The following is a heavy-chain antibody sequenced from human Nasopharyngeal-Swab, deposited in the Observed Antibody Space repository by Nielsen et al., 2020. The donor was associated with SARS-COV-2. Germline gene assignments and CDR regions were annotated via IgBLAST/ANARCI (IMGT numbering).Heavy chain of an antibody. CDR1: GDSVPSNRAA. J-gene: IGHJ6*02. Sequence: SQTLLPTCPIPGDSVPSNRAAWNWTRQSPSRGLEWLGRTYYRPKWYNDYAVSVKSRITNNPDPSKNQFSLQLDSVTPEDTAVYYCASGCSGWSLYYYFGMVVWGRVTTVTVSS. V-gene: IGHV6-1*01. D-gene: IGHD6-19*01. CDR3: ASGCSGWSLYYYFGMVV. CDR2: TYYRPKWYN.